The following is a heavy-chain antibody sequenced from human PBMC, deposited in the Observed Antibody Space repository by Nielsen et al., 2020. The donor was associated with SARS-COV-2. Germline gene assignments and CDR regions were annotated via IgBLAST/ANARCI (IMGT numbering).Heavy chain of an antibody. CDR1: GYTFTSYA. CDR2: INAGNGNT. CDR3: ARDRIAVAGYPEN. J-gene: IGHJ4*02. D-gene: IGHD6-19*01. V-gene: IGHV1-3*01. Sequence: ASVKVSCKASGYTFTSYAMHWVRQAPGQRLEWMGWINAGNGNTKYSQKFQGRVTITRDTSASTAYMELSSLGSEDTAVYYCARDRIAVAGYPENWGQGTLVTVSS.